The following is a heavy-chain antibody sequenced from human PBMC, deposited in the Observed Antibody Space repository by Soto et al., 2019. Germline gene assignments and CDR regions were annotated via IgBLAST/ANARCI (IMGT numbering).Heavy chain of an antibody. J-gene: IGHJ6*02. CDR3: ARTPPGIAVAGTFWGYYYYGMDV. V-gene: IGHV3-48*02. CDR1: GFTFSSYS. Sequence: GGSLRLSCAASGFTFSSYSMNWVRQAPGKGLEWVSYISSSSSTIYYADSVKGRFTISRDNAKNSLYLQMNSLRDEDTAVYYCARTPPGIAVAGTFWGYYYYGMDVWGQGTTVTVSS. CDR2: ISSSSSTI. D-gene: IGHD6-19*01.